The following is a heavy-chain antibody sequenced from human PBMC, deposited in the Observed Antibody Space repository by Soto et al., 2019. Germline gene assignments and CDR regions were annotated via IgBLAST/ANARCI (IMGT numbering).Heavy chain of an antibody. CDR1: VFTSSG. CDR3: EREGILGLFDAYDL. D-gene: IGHD3-3*01. V-gene: IGHV1-18*04. Sequence: QDQLVQSGAEVKKPGASVKVSCKASVFTSSGISWVRQAPGQRLEWMGWISTYNGNTIYAQKFQGRVIMTMDTSTTTVYLELRSLRPDDTAVDLCEREGILGLFDAYDLWGQGTMVTVSS. CDR2: ISTYNGNT. J-gene: IGHJ3*01.